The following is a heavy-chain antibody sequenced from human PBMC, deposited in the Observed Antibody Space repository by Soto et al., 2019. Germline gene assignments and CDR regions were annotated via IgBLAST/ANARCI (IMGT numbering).Heavy chain of an antibody. J-gene: IGHJ2*01. CDR3: ARGRGDGYNQDWYFDL. D-gene: IGHD3-10*01. CDR2: INNGGSS. V-gene: IGHV4-34*01. Sequence: PSETLSLTCAVYGGSFSGYYWSWIRQPPGKGLEWIGEINNGGSSNYNPSLKSRVSMSVGTSNNQFSLKLTSVTAADTAMYYCARGRGDGYNQDWYFDLWGRGTLVTAPQ. CDR1: GGSFSGYY.